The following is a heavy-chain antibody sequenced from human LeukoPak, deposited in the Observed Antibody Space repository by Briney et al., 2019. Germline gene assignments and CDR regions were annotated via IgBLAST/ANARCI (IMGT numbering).Heavy chain of an antibody. V-gene: IGHV1-46*01. Sequence: ASVKVSCKASGYTFTSYYIHWVRQAPGQGLEWMGIINPSGGSTSYAQKFQGRVTMTRDTSTSTVYMELSSLRSEDTAVHYCAREVEQQPPDYWGQGTLVTVSS. D-gene: IGHD1-26*01. CDR3: AREVEQQPPDY. J-gene: IGHJ4*02. CDR1: GYTFTSYY. CDR2: INPSGGST.